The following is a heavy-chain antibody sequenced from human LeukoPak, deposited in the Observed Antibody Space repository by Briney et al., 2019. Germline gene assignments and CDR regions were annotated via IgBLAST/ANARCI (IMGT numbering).Heavy chain of an antibody. CDR1: GYTFTSYG. J-gene: IGHJ4*02. D-gene: IGHD5-12*01. Sequence: GASVKVSCKASGYTFTSYGISWVRQAPGQGLEWMGWISAYNGNTNYAQKLQGRVTMTTDTSTSTAYMELRSLRSDDTAVYYCARAAPGGYSGFPTAFWGQGTLVTVSS. V-gene: IGHV1-18*01. CDR2: ISAYNGNT. CDR3: ARAAPGGYSGFPTAF.